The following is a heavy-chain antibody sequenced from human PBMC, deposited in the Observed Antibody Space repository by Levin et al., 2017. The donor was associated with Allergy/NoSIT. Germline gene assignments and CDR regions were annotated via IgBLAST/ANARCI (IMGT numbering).Heavy chain of an antibody. CDR2: INHGGSP. Sequence: GSLRLSCAVYGASFSNYNWTWIRQPPGKGLEWIGEINHGGSPNYNPSLTSRVTISVDTSNKQFSLKLRSVTAADTAVYYCLGKYYYYYIDVWGKGTTVTVSS. V-gene: IGHV4-34*01. D-gene: IGHD1-26*01. CDR1: GASFSNYN. CDR3: LGKYYYYYIDV. J-gene: IGHJ6*03.